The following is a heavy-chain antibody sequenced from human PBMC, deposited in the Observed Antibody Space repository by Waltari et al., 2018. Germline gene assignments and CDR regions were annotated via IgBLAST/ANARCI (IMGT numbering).Heavy chain of an antibody. J-gene: IGHJ5*02. Sequence: QVELVQSGPELKKPGASVKVSCRASGYSFTSSAILWVRQAPGRGFELMGWINTNSGNPTYVQGFTGRFVFSLDTSVSTAFLQINSLEAEDTAVYYCAREVVPAATIVVNWFDPWGQGTLVTVSS. CDR2: INTNSGNP. CDR1: GYSFTSSA. V-gene: IGHV7-4-1*02. D-gene: IGHD2-2*01. CDR3: AREVVPAATIVVNWFDP.